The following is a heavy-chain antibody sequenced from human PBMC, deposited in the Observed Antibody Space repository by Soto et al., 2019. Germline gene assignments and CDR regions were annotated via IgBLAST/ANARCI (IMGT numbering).Heavy chain of an antibody. Sequence: SETLSLTCAVSGGSISSGGYSWSWIRQPPGKGLEWIGYIYHSGSTYYNPSLKSRVTISVDRSKNQFSLKLSSVTAADTAVYYGAGAPTTVTPLDFGGKGTLVPVSS. J-gene: IGHJ4*02. CDR3: AGAPTTVTPLDF. D-gene: IGHD4-17*01. CDR1: GGSISSGGYS. CDR2: IYHSGST. V-gene: IGHV4-30-2*01.